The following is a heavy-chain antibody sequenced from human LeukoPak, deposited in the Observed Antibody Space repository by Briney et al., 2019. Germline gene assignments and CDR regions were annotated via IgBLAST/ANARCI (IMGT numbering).Heavy chain of an antibody. CDR2: INAGNGNT. V-gene: IGHV1-3*03. CDR3: ARGLGSGWYGYYFDY. D-gene: IGHD6-19*01. Sequence: ASVKVSCKASGYTFTSYAMHWVRQAPGQRLEWMGWINAGNGNTKYSQEFQGRVTITRDTSASTAYMELSSLRSEDMAVYYCARGLGSGWYGYYFDYWGQGTLVTVSS. J-gene: IGHJ4*02. CDR1: GYTFTSYA.